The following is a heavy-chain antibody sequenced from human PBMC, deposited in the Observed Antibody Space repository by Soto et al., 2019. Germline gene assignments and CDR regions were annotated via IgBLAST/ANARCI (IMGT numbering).Heavy chain of an antibody. CDR1: GYTFTSYD. J-gene: IGHJ5*02. Sequence: ASVKVSCKASGYTFTSYDINWVRQATGQWLEWMGWMNPNSGNTGYAQKFQGRVTMTRNTSISTAYMELSSLRSEDTAVYYCARAQARSTGPMDWFDPWGQGTLVTVSS. CDR3: ARAQARSTGPMDWFDP. CDR2: MNPNSGNT. V-gene: IGHV1-8*01. D-gene: IGHD2-8*02.